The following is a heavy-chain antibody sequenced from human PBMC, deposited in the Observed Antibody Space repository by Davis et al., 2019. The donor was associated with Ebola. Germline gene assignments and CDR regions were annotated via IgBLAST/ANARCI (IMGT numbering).Heavy chain of an antibody. CDR3: ARNYDFWSGLVSYGMDV. CDR2: INHSGST. Sequence: SETLSLTCTVSGGSVSSGSYYWSWIRQPPGKGLEWIGEINHSGSTNYNPSLKSRVTISVDTSKNQFSLKLSSVTAADTAVYYCARNYDFWSGLVSYGMDVWGQGTTVTVSS. J-gene: IGHJ6*02. CDR1: GGSVSSGSYY. V-gene: IGHV4-39*07. D-gene: IGHD3-3*01.